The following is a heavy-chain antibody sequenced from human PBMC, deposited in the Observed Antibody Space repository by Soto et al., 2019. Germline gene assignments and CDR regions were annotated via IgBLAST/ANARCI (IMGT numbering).Heavy chain of an antibody. J-gene: IGHJ4*02. V-gene: IGHV3-49*03. Sequence: ALRLSCTGSGFTFCDYAMAWFRQAPGKGLEWVGFIRSKPYGVTTEYAASVKGRFTISRDDSKSIAYLQMNSLTTEDTAMYYCTRGIWEMATIRPENYWGQGTLVTVSP. CDR2: IRSKPYGVTT. D-gene: IGHD5-12*01. CDR3: TRGIWEMATIRPENY. CDR1: GFTFCDYA.